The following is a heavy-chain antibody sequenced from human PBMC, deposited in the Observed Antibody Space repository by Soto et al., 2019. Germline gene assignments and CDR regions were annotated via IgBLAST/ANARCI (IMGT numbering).Heavy chain of an antibody. CDR3: ARRNYPYYFDY. CDR1: GDSIGSSSSY. D-gene: IGHD3-10*01. Sequence: QLQLQESGPGLVKPSETLSLTCTVSGDSIGSSSSYWAWIRQPPGKGLEWIAIISHSGTTYYTPPLKSRLTISMDTSKNQFALNLASVTAADTAVYYCARRNYPYYFDYWGQGTLVTVSS. CDR2: ISHSGTT. J-gene: IGHJ4*02. V-gene: IGHV4-39*01.